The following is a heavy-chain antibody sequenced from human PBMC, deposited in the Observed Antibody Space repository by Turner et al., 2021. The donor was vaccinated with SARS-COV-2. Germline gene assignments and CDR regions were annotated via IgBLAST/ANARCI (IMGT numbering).Heavy chain of an antibody. CDR2: INTKSGDT. J-gene: IGHJ4*02. CDR1: GYTFSAYT. CDR3: ARVGGSGWYGS. V-gene: IGHV1-2*02. D-gene: IGHD6-19*01. Sequence: QVQMVQSGTEVKKPGASVKVSCETSGYTFSAYTIHWVRQAAGQGLEWMAWINTKSGDTEFAKKFQGRATVTRDMSISTAYMGLNNLRSDDTAVYYCARVGGSGWYGSWGQGTLVTVSS.